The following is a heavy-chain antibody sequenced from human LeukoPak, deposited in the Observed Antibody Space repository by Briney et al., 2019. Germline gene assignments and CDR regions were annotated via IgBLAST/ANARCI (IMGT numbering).Heavy chain of an antibody. Sequence: PSETLSLTCTVSGGSISSYYWSWIRQPPGKGLEWIGYIYYSGSTNYNPSLKSRVTISVDTSKNQFSLKLSSVTAADTAVYYCARREVVTAIADAFDIWGQGTMVTVSS. V-gene: IGHV4-59*08. J-gene: IGHJ3*02. D-gene: IGHD2-21*02. CDR3: ARREVVTAIADAFDI. CDR1: GGSISSYY. CDR2: IYYSGST.